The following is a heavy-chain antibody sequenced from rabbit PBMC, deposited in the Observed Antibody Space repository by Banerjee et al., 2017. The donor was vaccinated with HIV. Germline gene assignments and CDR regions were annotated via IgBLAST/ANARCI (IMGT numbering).Heavy chain of an antibody. V-gene: IGHV1S40*01. J-gene: IGHJ6*01. CDR3: ARDKVYYSYGDTSYGYTTQYGMDL. Sequence: QSLEESGGDLVKPGASLTLTCTASGFDFSSGYDMCWVRQAPGKGLEWIACIYVGSSGSTYYASWAKGRFTISKTSSTTVTLQMTSLTAADTATYFCARDKVYYSYGDTSYGYTTQYGMDLWGQGTLVTVS. D-gene: IGHD6-1*01. CDR2: IYVGSSGST. CDR1: GFDFSSGYD.